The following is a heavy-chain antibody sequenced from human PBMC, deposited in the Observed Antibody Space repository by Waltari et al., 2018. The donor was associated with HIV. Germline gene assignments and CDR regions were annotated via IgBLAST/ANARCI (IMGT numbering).Heavy chain of an antibody. D-gene: IGHD7-27*01. Sequence: QVQLQESGPGLVKPSETLSLTCAVSGGSGSSGGYYWNWIRQPPGGGLEWIGYIYYSWSTNYNPSLMSRVTISVDLSKNQFSLKLRSVTAADTAVYYCARSNGPLDYWGQGTLVTVSS. CDR2: IYYSWST. CDR3: ARSNGPLDY. J-gene: IGHJ4*02. V-gene: IGHV4-61*08. CDR1: GGSGSSGGYY.